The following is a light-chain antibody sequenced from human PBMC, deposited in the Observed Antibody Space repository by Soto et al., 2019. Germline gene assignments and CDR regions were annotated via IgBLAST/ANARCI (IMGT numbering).Light chain of an antibody. CDR2: GAS. CDR1: QSVSTRY. J-gene: IGKJ5*01. CDR3: QQYDTASII. V-gene: IGKV3-20*01. Sequence: IVLTQSPGTLSLSPGERATLSCRASQSVSTRYLAWYQQKRGQPPRLLIYGASSRAAGIPDRFSGSGSGTDFTLTITRLEPEDFTLYYCQQYDTASIIFGQGTRREIK.